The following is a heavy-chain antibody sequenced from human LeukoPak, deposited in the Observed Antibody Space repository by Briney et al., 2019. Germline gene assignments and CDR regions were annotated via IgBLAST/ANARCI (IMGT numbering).Heavy chain of an antibody. Sequence: PGGSLRLSCAASGFTFDDYAMHWVRQTPGKGLEWVSGINWKSGSIGYADSVKGRFTISRDNAKKSLYLQMNSLRPEDTAFYYCAKDKGSGWSGIDYWGQGTLVTVSS. CDR1: GFTFDDYA. J-gene: IGHJ4*02. CDR2: INWKSGSI. D-gene: IGHD6-19*01. V-gene: IGHV3-9*01. CDR3: AKDKGSGWSGIDY.